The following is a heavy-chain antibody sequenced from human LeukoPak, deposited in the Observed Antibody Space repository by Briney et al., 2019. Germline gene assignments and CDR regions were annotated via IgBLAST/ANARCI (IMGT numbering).Heavy chain of an antibody. J-gene: IGHJ5*02. Sequence: SETLSLTCTVSGYSISSGYYWGWIRQPPGKGLEWIGSIYHSGSTYYNPSLKSRVTISVDTSKNQFSLKLSSVTAADTAVYYCARALYYYDSSGYYPEYNWFDPWGQGTLVTVSS. D-gene: IGHD3-22*01. V-gene: IGHV4-38-2*02. CDR2: IYHSGST. CDR1: GYSISSGYY. CDR3: ARALYYYDSSGYYPEYNWFDP.